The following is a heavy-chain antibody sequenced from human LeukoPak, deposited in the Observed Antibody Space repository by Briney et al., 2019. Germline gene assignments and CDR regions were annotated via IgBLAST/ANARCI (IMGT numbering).Heavy chain of an antibody. CDR2: INHSGST. CDR3: ARLKYTWIQLWLPGYFDY. Sequence: SETLSLTCAVYGGSFSGYYWSWIRQPPGKGLEWIGEINHSGSTNYNPSLKSRVTISVDTSKNQFSLKLSSVTAADTAVYYCARLKYTWIQLWLPGYFDYWGQGTLVTVSS. CDR1: GGSFSGYY. V-gene: IGHV4-34*01. D-gene: IGHD5-18*01. J-gene: IGHJ4*02.